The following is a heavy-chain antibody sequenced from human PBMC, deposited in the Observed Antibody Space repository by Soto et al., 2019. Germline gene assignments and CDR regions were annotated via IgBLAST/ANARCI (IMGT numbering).Heavy chain of an antibody. V-gene: IGHV4-34*01. CDR1: GGSFSGYY. CDR3: ARGRGYYHGSGSYVPVRY. D-gene: IGHD3-10*01. CDR2: INHSGST. J-gene: IGHJ4*02. Sequence: QVQLQQWGAGLLKPSETLSLTCAVYGGSFSGYYWNWIRQPPGKGLEWIGEINHSGSTNYNPSLKTRVTVPVDTYKNQLSLKLSSVTAADTAVYYCARGRGYYHGSGSYVPVRYWGQGILVTVSS.